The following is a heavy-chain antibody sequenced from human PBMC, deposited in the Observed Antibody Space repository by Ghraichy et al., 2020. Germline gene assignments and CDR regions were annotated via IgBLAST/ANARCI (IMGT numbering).Heavy chain of an antibody. J-gene: IGHJ3*02. CDR2: IYYSGST. CDR3: ARGHYYEAFDI. V-gene: IGHV4-39*07. CDR1: GDSITSSTYY. D-gene: IGHD3-10*01. Sequence: SETLSLTCSVSGDSITSSTYYWGWIRQPPGKGLEWIGIIYYSGSTDYSPSLKSRVTILIDTSKNQFSLKLSSVTATDTAVYYCARGHYYEAFDIWGQGTMATVSS.